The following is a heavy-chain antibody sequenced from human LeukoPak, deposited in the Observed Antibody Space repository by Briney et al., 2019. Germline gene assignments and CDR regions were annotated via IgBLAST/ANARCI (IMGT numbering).Heavy chain of an antibody. CDR1: KFTFSTSA. V-gene: IGHV3-7*01. J-gene: IGHJ1*01. CDR3: ARDRRVAVAGQPPEYFQH. Sequence: PGGSLRLSCAASKFTFSTSAMSWVRQAPGKGLEWVANINERGSVQHYVDSVKGRFTISRDNAKNSLYLQMNSLRAEDTAVYYCARDRRVAVAGQPPEYFQHWGQGTLVTVSS. D-gene: IGHD6-19*01. CDR2: INERGSVQ.